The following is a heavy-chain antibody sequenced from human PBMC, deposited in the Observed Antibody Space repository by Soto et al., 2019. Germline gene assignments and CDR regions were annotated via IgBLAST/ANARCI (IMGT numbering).Heavy chain of an antibody. CDR1: GGSFSGYY. Sequence: QVQLQQWGAGLLKPSETLSLTCAVYGGSFSGYYWSWFRQPPGKGLEWIGEINHSGSTNYNPSLKSLVTISVDTSNNQFSLKLSSVTAADTAVYYCASYDTSGYYVGGQGTLVTVSS. D-gene: IGHD3-22*01. CDR3: ASYDTSGYYV. J-gene: IGHJ4*02. V-gene: IGHV4-34*01. CDR2: INHSGST.